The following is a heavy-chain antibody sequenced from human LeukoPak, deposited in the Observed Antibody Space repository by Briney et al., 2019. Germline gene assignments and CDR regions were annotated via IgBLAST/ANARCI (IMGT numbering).Heavy chain of an antibody. D-gene: IGHD6-19*01. Sequence: GGSLRLSCAASGFIFSTYNMNWVRQAPGKGLEWVSSITSSSSYIYYADSVKGRFTISRDNSKNTLYLQMNSLRAEDTAVYYCARGVRIAVAGYIDYWGQGTLVTVSS. CDR1: GFIFSTYN. CDR2: ITSSSSYI. J-gene: IGHJ4*02. CDR3: ARGVRIAVAGYIDY. V-gene: IGHV3-21*01.